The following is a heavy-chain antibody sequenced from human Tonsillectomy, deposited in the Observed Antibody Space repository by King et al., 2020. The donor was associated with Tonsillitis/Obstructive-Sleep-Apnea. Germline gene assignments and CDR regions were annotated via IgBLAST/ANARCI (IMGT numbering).Heavy chain of an antibody. Sequence: VQLVESGAEVKKPGASVKVSCKASGYTFTSYYMHWVRQAPGQGLEWMGIINPSGGSTSYAQKFQGRVTMTRDTSTSTVYMELSSLRSVDTAVYYCARVPVGGKEWDVWGKGTTVTVSS. CDR2: INPSGGST. D-gene: IGHD3-16*01. CDR3: ARVPVGGKEWDV. J-gene: IGHJ6*04. V-gene: IGHV1-46*01. CDR1: GYTFTSYY.